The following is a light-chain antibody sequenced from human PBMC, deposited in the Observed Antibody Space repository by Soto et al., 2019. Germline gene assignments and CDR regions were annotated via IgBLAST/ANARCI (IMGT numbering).Light chain of an antibody. J-gene: IGKJ5*01. Sequence: EIVLTQSPCTLSLSPGERATLSCRASQSVTSTSLAWYQQKPGQAPRLLMYGASSRATGTPDRISGGGSGTDFTLTISRLEPEDFAVYYCQHYVTSSITFGQGTRLEIK. V-gene: IGKV3-20*01. CDR1: QSVTSTS. CDR3: QHYVTSSIT. CDR2: GAS.